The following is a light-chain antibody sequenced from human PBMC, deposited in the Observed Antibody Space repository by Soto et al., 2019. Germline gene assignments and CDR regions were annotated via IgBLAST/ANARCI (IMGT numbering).Light chain of an antibody. V-gene: IGKV3-20*01. CDR3: QQYGNSPYT. J-gene: IGKJ2*01. Sequence: EIVLTQSPGTLSLSPGERSTLSCTASQSLSSSQLAWYQQKFGRAPRLLIHDASSRATGIPERFSGSGSGTDFSLTISRLEPEDFEVYYCQQYGNSPYTFGQGTK. CDR1: QSLSSSQ. CDR2: DAS.